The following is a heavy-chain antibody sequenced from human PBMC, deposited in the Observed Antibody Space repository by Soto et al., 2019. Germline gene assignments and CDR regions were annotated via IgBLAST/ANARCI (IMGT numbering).Heavy chain of an antibody. V-gene: IGHV3-23*01. CDR1: GFTLSSSA. Sequence: TGGSLRLSCTVSGFTLSSSAMSWVRQTPGKGLEWVSSISGSGTSTSYAETVKGRFTISRDNSKSTLYLQMNSLRADDTAIFYCANPPGYTNFCWDSWGQGTPVTVSS. D-gene: IGHD5-12*01. CDR2: ISGSGTST. J-gene: IGHJ4*02. CDR3: ANPPGYTNFCWDS.